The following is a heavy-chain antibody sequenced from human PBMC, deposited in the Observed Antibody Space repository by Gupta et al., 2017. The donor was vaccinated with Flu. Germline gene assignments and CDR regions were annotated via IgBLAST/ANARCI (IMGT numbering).Heavy chain of an antibody. Sequence: AASGFKFSTYEMSWVRQAPGRGLEWVSFISRSGSTYYTDPVRGRFTSSRDNANNSLYLQMSSLRDEDTAVYYCARGHWDNWGQGTLVTVSS. V-gene: IGHV3-48*03. J-gene: IGHJ4*02. CDR2: ISRSGST. CDR1: GFKFSTYE. CDR3: ARGHWDN.